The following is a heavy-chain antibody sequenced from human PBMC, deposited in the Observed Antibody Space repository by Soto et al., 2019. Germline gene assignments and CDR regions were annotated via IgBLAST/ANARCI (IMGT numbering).Heavy chain of an antibody. V-gene: IGHV1-69*01. CDR3: ARAFYYDSSGYSHFDY. CDR1: GGTFSSYA. Sequence: QVQLVQSRAEVKKPASSVKVSCKASGGTFSSYAISWVRQAPGQGLEWMGGIIPIFGTANYAQKFQGRVTITADESTSTAYMELSSLRSEDTAVYYCARAFYYDSSGYSHFDYWGQGTLVTVSS. CDR2: IIPIFGTA. D-gene: IGHD3-22*01. J-gene: IGHJ4*02.